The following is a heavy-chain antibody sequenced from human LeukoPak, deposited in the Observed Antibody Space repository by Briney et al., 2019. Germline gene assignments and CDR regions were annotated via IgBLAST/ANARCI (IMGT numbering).Heavy chain of an antibody. D-gene: IGHD1-1*01. Sequence: KSGGSLRLSCAASGFTFDEHDMYWVRQVPGKGLEWVCLISKDGGNKHYADSVKGRFSISRDNNRNSLSPQMNSLRSEDTALYFCAKRSGAPNNFDYWGQGALVTVSS. CDR1: GFTFDEHD. J-gene: IGHJ4*02. CDR2: ISKDGGNK. V-gene: IGHV3-43*02. CDR3: AKRSGAPNNFDY.